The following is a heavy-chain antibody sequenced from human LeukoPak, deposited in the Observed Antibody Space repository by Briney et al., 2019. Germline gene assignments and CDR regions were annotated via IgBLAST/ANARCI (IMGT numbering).Heavy chain of an antibody. V-gene: IGHV3-48*03. CDR1: GFTFSGYE. D-gene: IGHD4-23*01. CDR3: ARTDYGGNTGAFAI. J-gene: IGHJ3*02. CDR2: ISSSDSTI. Sequence: GGSLRLSCAASGFTFSGYEVNWVRQAPGKGLEWVSYISSSDSTIYNEDSVKGRLTISRDNAQNTLYLQMNSLRAEDTAVYYCARTDYGGNTGAFAICGQGTVVTVS.